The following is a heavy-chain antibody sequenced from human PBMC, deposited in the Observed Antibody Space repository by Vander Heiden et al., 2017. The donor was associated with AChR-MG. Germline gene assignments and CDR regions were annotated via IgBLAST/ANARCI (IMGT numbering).Heavy chain of an antibody. CDR1: GFTFSSYA. D-gene: IGHD2-15*01. CDR2: ISSSGDTT. V-gene: IGHV3-23*01. Sequence: EGQLLESGGNLVQPGGSLRLSCAASGFTFSSYAMSRVRQAPGKGLEWVSAISSSGDTTYYADSVKGRFTISRDNSKNTLYLQMNRLRAEDTALYYCAKEPVVGATSLDSWGQGTLVTVSS. J-gene: IGHJ4*02. CDR3: AKEPVVGATSLDS.